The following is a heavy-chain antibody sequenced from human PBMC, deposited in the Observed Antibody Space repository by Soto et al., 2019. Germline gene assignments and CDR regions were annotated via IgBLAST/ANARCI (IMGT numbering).Heavy chain of an antibody. J-gene: IGHJ4*02. V-gene: IGHV1-69*04. D-gene: IGHD3-10*01. CDR3: ATSYGSGYRAFDY. CDR1: GDTFNFYS. Sequence: QVQLVQSGAEVKGPGSSVKVSCKASGDTFNFYSINWVRQAPGLGLEWMGRVNPILSMSNFAQRFQGRVTMTADKSTSTAYMELSGLRSEDTAIYYCATSYGSGYRAFDYWGQGALVTGSS. CDR2: VNPILSMS.